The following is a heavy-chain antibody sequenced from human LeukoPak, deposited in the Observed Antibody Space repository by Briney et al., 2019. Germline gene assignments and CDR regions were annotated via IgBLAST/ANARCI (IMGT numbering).Heavy chain of an antibody. J-gene: IGHJ3*02. CDR2: ISSSSSNI. V-gene: IGHV3-21*01. D-gene: IGHD3-22*01. CDR3: ASSYFDNSLHAYDI. CDR1: GFTFSSYS. Sequence: GGSLRLSCAASGFTFSSYSMNWVRQAPGKGLEWVSSISSSSSNIYYADSVKGRFTISRDNAKNSLYLQMNSLRVEDTAVYYCASSYFDNSLHAYDIWGQGTMVTVSS.